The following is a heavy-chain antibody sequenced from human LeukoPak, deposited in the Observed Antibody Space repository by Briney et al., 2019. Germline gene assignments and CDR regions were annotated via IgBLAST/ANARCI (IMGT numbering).Heavy chain of an antibody. J-gene: IGHJ4*02. CDR2: INHSGST. V-gene: IGHV4-34*01. CDR1: GGSFSGYY. CDR3: ARDRYYYDSSGYYYYFDY. Sequence: SETLSLTCAVYGGSFSGYYWSWIRQPPGKGLEWIGEINHSGSTNYNPSLKSRVTISVDTSKNQFSLRLSSVTAADTAVYYCARDRYYYDSSGYYYYFDYWGQGTLVTVSS. D-gene: IGHD3-22*01.